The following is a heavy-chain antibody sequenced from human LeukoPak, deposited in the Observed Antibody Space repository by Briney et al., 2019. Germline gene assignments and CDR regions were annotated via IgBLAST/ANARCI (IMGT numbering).Heavy chain of an antibody. CDR3: ARCTTASSGWCNWLDP. Sequence: GGSLRLSCAASGFTFSSYWMSWVRQAPGKGLEWVANIKQDGSEKYYVDSVKGRFTISRDNAKNSLYLQMNSLRAEDTAIYYCARCTTASSGWCNWLDPWGQGTLVTVSS. CDR2: IKQDGSEK. CDR1: GFTFSSYW. V-gene: IGHV3-7*03. D-gene: IGHD3-22*01. J-gene: IGHJ5*02.